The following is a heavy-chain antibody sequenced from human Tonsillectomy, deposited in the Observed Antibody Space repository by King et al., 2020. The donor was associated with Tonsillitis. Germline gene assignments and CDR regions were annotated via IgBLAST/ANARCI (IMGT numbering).Heavy chain of an antibody. Sequence: VQLVESGGGVVQPGRSLRLSCAASGFTFSNYDMHWVRQAPGKGLEWVAVISYDGSNKYYAESVKGRFTISRDNSKNTLFLQMNSLRVEDTAVYYCTRGDDGSGGSCHYYGMAVWVQGTTVTVSS. V-gene: IGHV3-33*05. CDR1: GFTFSNYD. CDR2: ISYDGSNK. J-gene: IGHJ6*02. D-gene: IGHD2-15*01. CDR3: TRGDDGSGGSCHYYGMAV.